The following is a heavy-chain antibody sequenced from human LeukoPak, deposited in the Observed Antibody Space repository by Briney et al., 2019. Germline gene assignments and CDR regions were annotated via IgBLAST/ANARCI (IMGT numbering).Heavy chain of an antibody. CDR3: ATGWQLIDF. J-gene: IGHJ4*02. CDR1: GFTFSKAW. D-gene: IGHD6-13*01. V-gene: IGHV3-15*01. CDR2: VKSKSEGGTT. Sequence: PGGSLRLSCAASGFTFSKAWMSWVHQAPGKGLEYLGRVKSKSEGGTTDYAAPVKGRFTISRDDSKSTLYLQMNSLKTEDTAVYYCATGWQLIDFWGQGTLVTVSS.